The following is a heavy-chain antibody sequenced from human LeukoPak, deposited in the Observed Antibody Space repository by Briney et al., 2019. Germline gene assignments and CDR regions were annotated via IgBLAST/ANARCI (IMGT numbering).Heavy chain of an antibody. CDR1: GASLINSNYY. J-gene: IGHJ6*02. V-gene: IGHV4-39*01. CDR3: ARPRMYSYGFLGRITNYYYYGMDV. CDR2: IYYSGTT. Sequence: SETLSLTCTVSGASLINSNYYWGWLRQPPGTGLEWIGSIYYSGTTHYNPSLKSRITISVDTSTNQFSLKVISVTAADTAVYYCARPRMYSYGFLGRITNYYYYGMDVWGQGTTVTVSS. D-gene: IGHD5-18*01.